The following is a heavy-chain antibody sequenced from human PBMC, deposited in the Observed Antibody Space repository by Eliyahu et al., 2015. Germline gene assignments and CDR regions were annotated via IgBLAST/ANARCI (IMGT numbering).Heavy chain of an antibody. J-gene: IGHJ4*02. CDR2: ITASTGAT. Sequence: EVQVLESGGGLVQPGGSLRLSCAASGFTFNNYAMTWGPPAPGKGVGWVSGITASTGATYYADSVKGRFTLFRDSSKNTLYLQMNSLRAEDTAVYYCAILPVPATGSDYWGQGTPVTVSS. CDR3: AILPVPATGSDY. D-gene: IGHD6-19*01. CDR1: GFTFNNYA. V-gene: IGHV3-23*01.